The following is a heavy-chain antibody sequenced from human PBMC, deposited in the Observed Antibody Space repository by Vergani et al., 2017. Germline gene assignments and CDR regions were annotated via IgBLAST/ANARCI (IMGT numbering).Heavy chain of an antibody. CDR3: VREGSYCGSTTCRNPSYVYYYHMDV. V-gene: IGHV3-33*01. CDR1: GFTFSTYA. J-gene: IGHJ6*03. Sequence: QVQLVESGGGVVQPGRSLRLSCTSSGFTFSTYAMHWVRQAPGKGLEWVAIIYYDGSKKYYADSVKGRVTISSDNSRNTLDLLMSSLRAEDTAIYYCVREGSYCGSTTCRNPSYVYYYHMDVWGEGTTVTVSS. D-gene: IGHD2-21*01. CDR2: IYYDGSKK.